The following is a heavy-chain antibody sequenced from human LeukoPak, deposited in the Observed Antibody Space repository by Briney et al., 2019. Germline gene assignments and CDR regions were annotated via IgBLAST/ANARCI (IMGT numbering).Heavy chain of an antibody. CDR1: GYTFTSYG. Sequence: ASVKVSCKASGYTFTSYGISWVRQAPGQGLEWMGWISAYNGSTNYAQKLQGRVTMTTDTSTSTAYMELRSLRSDDTAVYYCARESGGGYDYGVDYWGQGTLVTVSS. D-gene: IGHD5-12*01. CDR3: ARESGGGYDYGVDY. V-gene: IGHV1-18*01. J-gene: IGHJ4*02. CDR2: ISAYNGST.